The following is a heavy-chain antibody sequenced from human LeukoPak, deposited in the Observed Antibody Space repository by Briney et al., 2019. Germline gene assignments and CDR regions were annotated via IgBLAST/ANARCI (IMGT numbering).Heavy chain of an antibody. Sequence: SVKVSCKASGGTFSSYTISWMRQAPGQGLEWMGRIIPILGIANYAQKFQGRVTITADKSTSTAYMELSSLRSEDTAVYYCARSDPYSSGWYDYYYYMDVWGKGTTVTVSS. CDR2: IIPILGIA. V-gene: IGHV1-69*02. J-gene: IGHJ6*03. CDR3: ARSDPYSSGWYDYYYYMDV. D-gene: IGHD6-19*01. CDR1: GGTFSSYT.